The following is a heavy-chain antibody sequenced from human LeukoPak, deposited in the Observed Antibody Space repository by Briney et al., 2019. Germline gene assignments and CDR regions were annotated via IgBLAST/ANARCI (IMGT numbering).Heavy chain of an antibody. CDR2: IYSGGST. V-gene: IGHV3-53*01. CDR1: GFTVSSNY. J-gene: IGHJ4*02. D-gene: IGHD6-19*01. CDR3: ARDRGDSSGWQYYFDY. Sequence: GGSLRLSCAASGFTVSSNYMSWVRQAPGKGLEWVSVIYSGGSTYYADSVGGRFTISRDNSKNTLYLQMNSLRAEDTAVYYCARDRGDSSGWQYYFDYWGQGTLVTVSS.